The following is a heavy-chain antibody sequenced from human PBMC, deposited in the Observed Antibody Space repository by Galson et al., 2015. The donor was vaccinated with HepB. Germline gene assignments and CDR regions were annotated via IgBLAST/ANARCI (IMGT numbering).Heavy chain of an antibody. J-gene: IGHJ6*02. V-gene: IGHV3-7*03. D-gene: IGHD3-3*01. Sequence: SLRLSCAASGFTFSSYWMSWVRQAPGKGLEWVANIKQDGSEKYYVDSVKGRFTISRDNAKNSLYLQMNSLRAEDTAVYYCARGRYYDLWSGLNPTKYFYYGMDVWGQGTTVTVSS. CDR1: GFTFSSYW. CDR2: IKQDGSEK. CDR3: ARGRYYDLWSGLNPTKYFYYGMDV.